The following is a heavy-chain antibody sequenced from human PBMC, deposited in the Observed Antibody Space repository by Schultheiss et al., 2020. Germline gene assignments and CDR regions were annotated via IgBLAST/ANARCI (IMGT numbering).Heavy chain of an antibody. CDR2: INSSGGST. Sequence: ASVKVSCKASGYTFTNYYIHWVRQAPGQGLEWMGIINSSGGSTNYGQKFQGRVTMTRDTSTSTVYMELSSLRSEDTAVYYCARVALRFLELGAFDSWGQGTLVTVSS. CDR3: ARVALRFLELGAFDS. V-gene: IGHV1-46*03. J-gene: IGHJ4*02. D-gene: IGHD3-3*01. CDR1: GYTFTNYY.